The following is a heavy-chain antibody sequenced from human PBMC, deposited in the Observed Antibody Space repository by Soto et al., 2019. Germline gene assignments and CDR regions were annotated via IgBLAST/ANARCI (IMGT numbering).Heavy chain of an antibody. J-gene: IGHJ2*01. Sequence: QVHLEQSGSEVKKPGASVKVSCKASGFTFRNYTITWVRQAPGQGLEWMGWISVDNGNTNYPQRLQGRVTMTAETYTSTAYMELWRLRADDEAVYYCARGYSYGSYWYFDLWGRGTRVKVSS. D-gene: IGHD5-18*01. CDR1: GFTFRNYT. CDR3: ARGYSYGSYWYFDL. V-gene: IGHV1-18*04. CDR2: ISVDNGNT.